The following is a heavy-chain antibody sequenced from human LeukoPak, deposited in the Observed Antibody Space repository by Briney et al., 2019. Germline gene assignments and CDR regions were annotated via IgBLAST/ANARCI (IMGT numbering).Heavy chain of an antibody. CDR2: INHSGST. J-gene: IGHJ4*02. D-gene: IGHD6-6*01. CDR3: ARDRTGSYSSSFGY. Sequence: SETLSLTCAVYGGSFSGYYWSWIRQPPGKGLEWIGEINHSGSTNYNPSLKSRVTISVDTSKNQFSLKLSSVTAADTAVYYCARDRTGSYSSSFGYWGQGTLVTVSS. CDR1: GGSFSGYY. V-gene: IGHV4-34*01.